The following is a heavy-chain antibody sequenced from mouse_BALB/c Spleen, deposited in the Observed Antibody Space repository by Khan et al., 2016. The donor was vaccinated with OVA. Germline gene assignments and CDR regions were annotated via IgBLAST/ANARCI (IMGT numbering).Heavy chain of an antibody. CDR3: ARRAYYGNWYFDV. D-gene: IGHD2-1*01. CDR1: GYSITSDYA. V-gene: IGHV3-2*02. CDR2: ISYSGST. J-gene: IGHJ1*01. Sequence: EVQLQESGPGLVKPSQSLSLTCTVTGYSITSDYAWNWIRQFPENKLEWMAYISYSGSTSSNPSLKSRISVTRDTSKNQFFLQLSSVTTEDTATYYCARRAYYGNWYFDVWGAGTTVTVSS.